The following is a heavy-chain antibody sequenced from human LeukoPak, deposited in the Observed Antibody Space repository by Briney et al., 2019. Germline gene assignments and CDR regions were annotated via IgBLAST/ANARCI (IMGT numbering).Heavy chain of an antibody. CDR3: ARGSVLTFHY. Sequence: GGSLRLSCAASGFTFSSHAMNWVRQAPGKGLEWVTVISYDGSSKYYVDSVKGRFTISRDNSKNTLYLQMNSLRAEDTAVYYCARGSVLTFHYWGQGTLVTVSS. CDR1: GFTFSSHA. V-gene: IGHV3-30*04. J-gene: IGHJ4*02. CDR2: ISYDGSSK. D-gene: IGHD3-10*01.